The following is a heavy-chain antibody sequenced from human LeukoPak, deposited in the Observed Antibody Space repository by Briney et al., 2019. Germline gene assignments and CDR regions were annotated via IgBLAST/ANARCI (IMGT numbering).Heavy chain of an antibody. CDR1: GGSFSGYY. Sequence: SETLSLTCAAYGGSFSGYYWSWIRQPPGKGLEWIWEINHSGSTNYNPSPKSRVTISVDTSKKQFSLKLSSVTAADTAVYYCARLGGYYDSTPGDYWGQGTLVTVSS. V-gene: IGHV4-34*01. CDR3: ARLGGYYDSTPGDY. J-gene: IGHJ4*02. D-gene: IGHD3-22*01. CDR2: INHSGST.